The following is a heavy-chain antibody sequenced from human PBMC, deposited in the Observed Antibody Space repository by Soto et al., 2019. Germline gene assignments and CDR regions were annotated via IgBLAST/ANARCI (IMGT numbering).Heavy chain of an antibody. D-gene: IGHD6-6*01. CDR1: GFTFSSYA. CDR3: ARANLAVAAHFDY. CDR2: ISGSGGST. V-gene: IGHV3-23*01. Sequence: LRLSCAASGFTFSSYAMSWVRQAPGKGLEWVSAISGSGGSTYYADSVKGRFTISRDNPKNTLYLQMNSLRAEDTAVYYCARANLAVAAHFDYWGQGTLVTVSS. J-gene: IGHJ4*02.